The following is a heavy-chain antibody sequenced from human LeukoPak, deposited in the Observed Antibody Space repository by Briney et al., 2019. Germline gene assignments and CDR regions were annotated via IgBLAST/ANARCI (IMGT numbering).Heavy chain of an antibody. CDR1: GFTFSSYW. V-gene: IGHV3-74*01. Sequence: GGSLRLSCAASGFTFSSYWMHWVRHAPGKGLVWVSRINSDGSSTSYADSVKGRFTISRDNAKNTLYLQMNSLRAEDTAVYYCARAVAVAGTGGFYWGQGTLVTVSS. CDR2: INSDGSST. D-gene: IGHD6-19*01. J-gene: IGHJ4*02. CDR3: ARAVAVAGTGGFY.